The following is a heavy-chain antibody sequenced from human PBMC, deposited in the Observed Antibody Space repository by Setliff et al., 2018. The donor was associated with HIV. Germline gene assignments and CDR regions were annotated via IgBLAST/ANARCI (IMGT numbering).Heavy chain of an antibody. V-gene: IGHV4-4*02. J-gene: IGHJ4*02. Sequence: PSETLSLTCAVSGASINSNNWWSWVRQPPGKGLEWIGEIYHSGSTNSNPSRRSRVTISVDKSKNQLSLKLSSVTAADTAVYFCVRRVSHGSQPSYFDYWGQGTLVTVSS. CDR1: GASINSNNW. CDR3: VRRVSHGSQPSYFDY. D-gene: IGHD3-10*01. CDR2: IYHSGST.